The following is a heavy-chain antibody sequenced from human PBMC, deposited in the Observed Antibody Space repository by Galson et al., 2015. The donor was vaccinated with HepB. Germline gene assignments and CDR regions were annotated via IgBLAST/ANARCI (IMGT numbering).Heavy chain of an antibody. CDR2: ISAYNGNT. J-gene: IGHJ4*02. V-gene: IGHV1-18*04. CDR1: GYTFTSYG. D-gene: IGHD3-10*01. CDR3: ARDRGLLWFGELGEGY. Sequence: SVKVSCKASGYTFTSYGISWVRQAPGQGLEWMGWISAYNGNTNYAQKLQGRVTMTTDTSTSTAYMELRSLRSDDTAVYYCARDRGLLWFGELGEGYWGQGTQVSVSS.